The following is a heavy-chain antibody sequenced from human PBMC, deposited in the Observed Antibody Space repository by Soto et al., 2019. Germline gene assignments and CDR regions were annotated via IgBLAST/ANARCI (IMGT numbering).Heavy chain of an antibody. Sequence: EVQLVESGGGLVQPGGSLRLSCSSSGFTFSSHSMNWVRQAPGKGLEWVARIDSSGNSIYYADSVEGRFAVSRDNANSSLFLQMNSLRDEDTAVYYCARLQLVDWFFINIDLYRMHVWGQGTTVVVSS. CDR2: IDSSGNSI. CDR3: ARLQLVDWFFINIDLYRMHV. D-gene: IGHD6-13*01. CDR1: GFTFSSHS. J-gene: IGHJ6*02. V-gene: IGHV3-48*02.